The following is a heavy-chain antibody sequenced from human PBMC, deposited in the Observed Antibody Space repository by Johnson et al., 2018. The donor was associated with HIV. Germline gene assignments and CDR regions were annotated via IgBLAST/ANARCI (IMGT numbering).Heavy chain of an antibody. CDR3: ATRYSGNYRAFDI. J-gene: IGHJ3*02. D-gene: IGHD1-26*01. V-gene: IGHV3-11*01. CDR1: GFTFSDYY. Sequence: QVQLVESGGGLVKPGGSLRLSCATSGFTFSDYYMSWIRQAPGKGLEWVSYITSSGTTIYYADSVKGRFTISRDNTKNLLYLQMKSLIAEDTAIYYCATRYSGNYRAFDIWGQGTMVTVSS. CDR2: ITSSGTTI.